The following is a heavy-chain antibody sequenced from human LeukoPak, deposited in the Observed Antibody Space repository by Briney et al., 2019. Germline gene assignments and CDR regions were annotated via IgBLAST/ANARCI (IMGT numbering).Heavy chain of an antibody. D-gene: IGHD4-17*01. CDR2: IWYDGSNK. CDR3: ARGDPTVTTKQNFDY. Sequence: GGSLRLSCAASGFSFSNYDMHWVRQAPGKGLEWVAVIWYDGSNKYYADSVKGRFTISRDNSKNTLYLQMNSLRVEDTAVYYCARGDPTVTTKQNFDYWGQGTPVTVPS. CDR1: GFSFSNYD. J-gene: IGHJ4*02. V-gene: IGHV3-33*01.